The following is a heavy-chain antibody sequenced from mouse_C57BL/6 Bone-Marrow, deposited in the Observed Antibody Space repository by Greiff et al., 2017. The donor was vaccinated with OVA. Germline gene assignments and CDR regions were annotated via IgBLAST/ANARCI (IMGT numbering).Heavy chain of an antibody. CDR3: AKIYYYGSSHYFDY. Sequence: QVHVKQSGAELARPGASVKMSCKASGYTFTSYTMHWVKQRPGQGLEWIGYINPSSGYTKYNQKFKDKATLTADKSSSTAYMQLSHLTSEDSAVYDCAKIYYYGSSHYFDYWGQGTTLTVSA. D-gene: IGHD1-1*01. J-gene: IGHJ2*01. V-gene: IGHV1-4*01. CDR1: GYTFTSYT. CDR2: INPSSGYT.